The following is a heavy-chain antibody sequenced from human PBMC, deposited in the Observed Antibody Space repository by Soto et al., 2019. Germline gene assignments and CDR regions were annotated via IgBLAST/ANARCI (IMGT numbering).Heavy chain of an antibody. CDR3: AKNDENHREPAAMQKIHYYGMDV. Sequence: QVQLVESGGGVVQPGRSLRLSCAASGFTFSSYGMHWVRQAPGKGLEWVAVISYDGSNKYYADSVKGRFTISRDNSKNTLYLQMNSLRAEDTAVYYLAKNDENHREPAAMQKIHYYGMDVWGQGTTVTVSS. D-gene: IGHD2-2*01. CDR1: GFTFSSYG. V-gene: IGHV3-30*18. J-gene: IGHJ6*02. CDR2: ISYDGSNK.